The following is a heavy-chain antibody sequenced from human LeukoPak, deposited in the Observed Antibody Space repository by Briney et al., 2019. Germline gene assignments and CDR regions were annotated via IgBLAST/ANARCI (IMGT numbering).Heavy chain of an antibody. CDR3: ARENKDYGGKKAFDY. J-gene: IGHJ4*02. Sequence: PSQTLSLTCAVSGGSSRSGDYFWSWIRQPPGKGLEWIGHIHYSGNTYYNPSLKSRVSISVDTSKNRFSLKLSSVCTAHRVEYYSARENKDYGGKKAFDYWGQGTLVTVSS. CDR1: GGSSRSGDYF. D-gene: IGHD4-23*01. V-gene: IGHV4-30-4*01. CDR2: IHYSGNT.